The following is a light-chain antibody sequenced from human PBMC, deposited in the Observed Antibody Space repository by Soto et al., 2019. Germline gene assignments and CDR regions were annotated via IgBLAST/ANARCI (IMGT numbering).Light chain of an antibody. J-gene: IGLJ2*01. CDR3: AAWDDTLNAAV. CDR2: SDN. CDR1: SSNIGSHT. Sequence: QLVLTQPNSASGTPGQRVTISCSGSSSNIGSHTLNWYQQLPGSAPSLLIYSDNQRPSGVPDRFSGSTSGTSASLAISGLQSEDEAEYYCAAWDDTLNAAVFGGGTKLTVL. V-gene: IGLV1-44*01.